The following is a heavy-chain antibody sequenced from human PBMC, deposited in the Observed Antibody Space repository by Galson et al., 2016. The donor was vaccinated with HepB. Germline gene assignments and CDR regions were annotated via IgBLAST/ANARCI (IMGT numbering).Heavy chain of an antibody. V-gene: IGHV4-4*02. CDR3: ASRPGGYYSYGMDV. Sequence: SETLSLTCAVSGGSIGNSNWWSWVRQPPGKGLEWIGEIYHSGSTFYNPSLKSRVTISVDKSKNQFSLNLSSVTAADTAVYYCASRPGGYYSYGMDVWGQGTTVTVSS. J-gene: IGHJ6*02. D-gene: IGHD3-16*01. CDR2: IYHSGST. CDR1: GGSIGNSNW.